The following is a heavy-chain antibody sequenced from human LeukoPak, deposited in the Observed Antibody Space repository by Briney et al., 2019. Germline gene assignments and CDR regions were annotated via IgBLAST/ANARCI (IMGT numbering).Heavy chain of an antibody. V-gene: IGHV3-33*01. CDR2: IWYDGSNK. D-gene: IGHD3-10*01. CDR1: GFTFSSYG. J-gene: IGHJ5*02. CDR3: AREGVANWFDP. Sequence: GGSLRLSCAASGFTFSSYGMNWVRQAPGQELEWVAVIWYDGSNKYYADSVKGRFTISRDNSKNTLYLQMNSLRAEDTAVYYCAREGVANWFDPWGQGTLVTVSS.